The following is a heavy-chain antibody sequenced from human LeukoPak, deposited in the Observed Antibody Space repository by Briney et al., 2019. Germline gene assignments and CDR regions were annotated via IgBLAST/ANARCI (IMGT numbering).Heavy chain of an antibody. CDR2: ISSSSSTI. CDR1: GFTFSSYS. D-gene: IGHD3-10*01. CDR3: ARDGNFGFYGSGRRAFDI. V-gene: IGHV3-48*01. Sequence: GGSLRLSCAASGFTFSSYSMNWVRQAPGKGLEWVSYISSSSSTIYYADSVKGRFTISRDNAKNSLYLQMNSLRAEDTAVYYCARDGNFGFYGSGRRAFDIWGQGTMVTVSS. J-gene: IGHJ3*02.